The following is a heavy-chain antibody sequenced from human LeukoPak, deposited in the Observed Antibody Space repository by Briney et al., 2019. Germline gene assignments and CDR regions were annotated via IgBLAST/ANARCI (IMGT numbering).Heavy chain of an antibody. CDR2: IIPILGIA. Sequence: EASVKVSCKASGGTFSSYAISWVRQAPGQGLEWMGRIIPILGIANYAQKFQGRVTITADKSTSTAYMELSSLRSEDTAVYYCARDLVHVSSGYPNDYWGQGTLVTVSS. CDR3: ARDLVHVSSGYPNDY. D-gene: IGHD3-22*01. V-gene: IGHV1-69*04. CDR1: GGTFSSYA. J-gene: IGHJ4*02.